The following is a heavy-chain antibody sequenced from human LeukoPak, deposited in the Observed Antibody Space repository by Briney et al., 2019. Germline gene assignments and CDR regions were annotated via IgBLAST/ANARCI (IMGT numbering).Heavy chain of an antibody. J-gene: IGHJ4*02. D-gene: IGHD5-12*01. CDR1: GFTFSDYS. V-gene: IGHV3-48*04. CDR2: VGISSGNT. CDR3: ARDHRYAFDN. Sequence: GGSLRLSCAASGFTFSDYSMNWVRQAPGKGLEWISYVGISSGNTKYADSVKGRFTISGDSAKDSVFLLMNNLRVDDTAVYYCARDHRYAFDNWGQGTLVTVSS.